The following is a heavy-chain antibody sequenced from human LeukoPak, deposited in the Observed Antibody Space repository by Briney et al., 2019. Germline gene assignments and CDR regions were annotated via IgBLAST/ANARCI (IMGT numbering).Heavy chain of an antibody. CDR2: INHSGST. CDR3: ARGRTRWRHNWFDP. Sequence: SETLSLTCAVYGGSFSGYYWSWIRHPPGKGLEWIGEINHSGSTNYNPSLKSRVTISVDTSKNQFCLKMSSVTAAETAVYYCARGRTRWRHNWFDPWGQGTLVTVSS. V-gene: IGHV4-34*01. CDR1: GGSFSGYY. D-gene: IGHD3-16*01. J-gene: IGHJ5*02.